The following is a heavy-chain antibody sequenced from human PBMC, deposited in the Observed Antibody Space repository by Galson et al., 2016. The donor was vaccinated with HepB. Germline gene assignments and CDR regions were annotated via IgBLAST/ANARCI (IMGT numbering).Heavy chain of an antibody. CDR3: GRVRWRXXLDN. J-gene: IGHJ4*02. V-gene: IGHV3-48*03. D-gene: IGHD4-23*01. CDR1: XXXFTTYX. Sequence: RLXXXASXXXFTTYXXXWVRXAPGKGLEXXXYISSYGSTIYYADSVKGRFTISRDNAENSLYLQMNSLRAEDTAVYYCGRVRWRXXLDNRGQGXLVT. CDR2: ISSYGSTI.